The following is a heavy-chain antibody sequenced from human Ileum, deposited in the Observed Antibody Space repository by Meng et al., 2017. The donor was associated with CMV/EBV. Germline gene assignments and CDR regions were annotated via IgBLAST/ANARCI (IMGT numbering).Heavy chain of an antibody. CDR3: ARDFRYKWSYWLDP. Sequence: GGSLRLSCAASGFTFSDHGMHWVRQAPGKGLEGVAFVQYDRFSKYYADAVKGRFTISRDHSNNTLYLQMDSLRPEDTAIYYCARDFRYKWSYWLDPWGQGTLVTVSS. J-gene: IGHJ5*02. V-gene: IGHV3-30*02. CDR1: GFTFSDHG. D-gene: IGHD1-7*01. CDR2: VQYDRFSK.